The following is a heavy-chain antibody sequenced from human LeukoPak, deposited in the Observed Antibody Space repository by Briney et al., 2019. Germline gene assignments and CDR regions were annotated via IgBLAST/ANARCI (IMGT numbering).Heavy chain of an antibody. CDR2: ISAYNGNT. J-gene: IGHJ4*02. CDR3: ASSPGIFGVVNFDY. CDR1: GYTFTNYG. D-gene: IGHD3-3*01. Sequence: ASVKVSCKTSGYTFTNYGISWVRQAPGQGLEWMGWISAYNGNTNYAQKLQGRVTMTTDTSTSTAYMELRSLRSDDTAVYYCASSPGIFGVVNFDYWGQGTLVTVSS. V-gene: IGHV1-18*01.